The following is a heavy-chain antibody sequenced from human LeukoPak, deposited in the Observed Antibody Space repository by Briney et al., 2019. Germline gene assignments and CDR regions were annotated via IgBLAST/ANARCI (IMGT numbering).Heavy chain of an antibody. V-gene: IGHV3-15*01. CDR3: TISRSHNDY. J-gene: IGHJ4*02. CDR2: IKSETDGGTT. Sequence: GGSLRLSCAASGFTSTYAWMSWVRQAPGKGLEWVGRIKSETDGGTTAYGSPVKGRFTISRDDSKKTLFLQINTLKAEDTAVYYCTISRSHNDYWGQGTLVTVPS. D-gene: IGHD1-26*01. CDR1: GFTSTYAW.